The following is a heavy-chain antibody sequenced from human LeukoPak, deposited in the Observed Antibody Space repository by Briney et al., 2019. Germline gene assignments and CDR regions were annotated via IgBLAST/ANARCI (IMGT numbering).Heavy chain of an antibody. CDR1: GFTFSGNW. CDR3: AREEHRLAEAGTSAFDL. Sequence: GGSVRLSCVASGFTFSGNWMHWVRQAPGKGLAWVSHINRDGGLTNYADSVKGRFTIYRDNARNTVYLQMSSLRVEDTAIYFCAREEHRLAEAGTSAFDLGGQGTLVTVSP. J-gene: IGHJ3*01. D-gene: IGHD6-13*01. V-gene: IGHV3-74*01. CDR2: INRDGGLT.